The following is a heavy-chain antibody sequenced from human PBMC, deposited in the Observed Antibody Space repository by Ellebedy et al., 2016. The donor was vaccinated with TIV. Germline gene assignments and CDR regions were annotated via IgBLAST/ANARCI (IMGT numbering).Heavy chain of an antibody. J-gene: IGHJ6*02. Sequence: MPSETLSLTCAVYGGSFSGYYWSWIRQPPGKGLEWIGYIYYSGSTYYNPSLKSRVTISVDTSKNQFSLKLSSVTAADTAVYYCARDNGSGWDRKYYYYYGMDVWGQGTTVTVSS. D-gene: IGHD6-19*01. CDR3: ARDNGSGWDRKYYYYYGMDV. CDR1: GGSFSGYY. V-gene: IGHV4-30-4*01. CDR2: IYYSGST.